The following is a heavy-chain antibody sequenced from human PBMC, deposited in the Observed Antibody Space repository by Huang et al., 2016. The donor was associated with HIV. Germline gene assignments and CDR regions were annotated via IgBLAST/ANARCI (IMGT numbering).Heavy chain of an antibody. CDR2: IYDSGST. V-gene: IGHV4-59*11. D-gene: IGHD1-20*01. CDR3: AVFGITRLDY. Sequence: QVQLQESGPGLVKPSETLSLTCTVSGDSISSHYWSWIRQPQGKGLEWIGTIYDSGSTNYNPSLKRRVTTSVDTSNNQFSLKLDSVTAADTAIYYCAVFGITRLDYWGQGTLVTVSS. CDR1: GDSISSHY. J-gene: IGHJ4*02.